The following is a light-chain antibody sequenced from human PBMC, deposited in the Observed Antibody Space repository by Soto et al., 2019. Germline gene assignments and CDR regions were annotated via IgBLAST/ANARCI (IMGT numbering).Light chain of an antibody. Sequence: DIQMTQSPSSLSASVGDRVTITCRASQSIANYLNWYQQRPGKAPKLLIYAASTLQSGVPSRFSGSGSGTDFTLTISNLQPEDFATYYCQQSYSTPLTFGGGTKVAIK. V-gene: IGKV1-39*01. CDR3: QQSYSTPLT. CDR2: AAS. J-gene: IGKJ4*01. CDR1: QSIANY.